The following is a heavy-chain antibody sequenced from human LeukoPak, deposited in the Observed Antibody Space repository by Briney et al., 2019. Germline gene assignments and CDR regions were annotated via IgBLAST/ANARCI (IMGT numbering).Heavy chain of an antibody. J-gene: IGHJ4*02. D-gene: IGHD2-2*01. CDR2: FDPEDGET. CDR3: APERYCSSTSCYGAHY. CDR1: GYTFTSYG. Sequence: ASVKLSCKASGYTFTSYGISWVREAPGKGLEWMGGFDPEDGETIYAQKFQGRVTMTEDTSTDTAYMELSSLRSEDTAVYYCAPERYCSSTSCYGAHYWGQGTLVTVSS. V-gene: IGHV1-24*01.